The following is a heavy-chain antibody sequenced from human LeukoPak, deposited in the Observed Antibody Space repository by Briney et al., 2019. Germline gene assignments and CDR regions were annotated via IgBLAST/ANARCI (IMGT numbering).Heavy chain of an antibody. CDR2: IYYSGST. J-gene: IGHJ3*02. D-gene: IGHD5-24*01. Sequence: PSETLSLTCTVSGASVSSASYWTWIRQPPGKGLEWIGYIYYSGSTNYNPSLKSRVTISVDTSKNQFSLKLSSVTAADTAVYYCARAPRGDGYNYAFDIWGQGTMVTVSS. CDR1: GASVSSASY. CDR3: ARAPRGDGYNYAFDI. V-gene: IGHV4-61*01.